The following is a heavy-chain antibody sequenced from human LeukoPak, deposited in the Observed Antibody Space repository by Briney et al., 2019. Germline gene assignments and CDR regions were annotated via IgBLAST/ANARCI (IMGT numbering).Heavy chain of an antibody. CDR3: ARVPGEMGATLAYLDY. J-gene: IGHJ4*02. V-gene: IGHV3-21*01. D-gene: IGHD1-26*01. Sequence: GGPLRLSCTASGFTFTSFSINWVRQAPGKGLEWIASISSSTTYIYYAGSVKGRFTISSDNAKNLVYLEMNSLRAEDTAVYYCARVPGEMGATLAYLDYWGQGTLVIVSS. CDR1: GFTFTSFS. CDR2: ISSSTTYI.